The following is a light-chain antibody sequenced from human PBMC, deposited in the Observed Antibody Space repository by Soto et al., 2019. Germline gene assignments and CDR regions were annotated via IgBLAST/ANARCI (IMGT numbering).Light chain of an antibody. Sequence: QSVLTQPPSASGTPGQRVTISCTGSSSDIGSNYVYWYQQLPEMAPKLLIYKNDQRPSGISERFSGSKSGTSASLAISGLRTEDEANYYCASWDDSLSGRVFGGRTKLTVL. J-gene: IGLJ3*02. CDR1: SSDIGSNY. CDR2: KND. CDR3: ASWDDSLSGRV. V-gene: IGLV1-47*01.